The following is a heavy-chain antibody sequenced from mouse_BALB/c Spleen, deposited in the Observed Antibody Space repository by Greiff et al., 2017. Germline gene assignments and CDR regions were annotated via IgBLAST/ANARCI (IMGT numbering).Heavy chain of an antibody. Sequence: VQLQQSGPELVKPGASVKLSCTASGYTFTDYYMKWVKQSHGQSLEWIGDINPNNGDTFYNPKFKSKATLTVDKSSSTAYMQLNSLTSEDSAVYYCASSLITTVPVFAYWGQGTLVTVSA. CDR3: ASSLITTVPVFAY. J-gene: IGHJ3*01. D-gene: IGHD1-1*01. CDR1: GYTFTDYY. CDR2: INPNNGDT. V-gene: IGHV1-19*01.